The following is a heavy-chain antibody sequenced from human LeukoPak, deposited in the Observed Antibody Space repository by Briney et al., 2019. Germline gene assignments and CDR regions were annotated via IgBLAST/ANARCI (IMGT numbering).Heavy chain of an antibody. J-gene: IGHJ4*02. V-gene: IGHV3-30*18. CDR3: AKAPTKTAMVSAY. CDR2: ISYDGSNK. D-gene: IGHD5-18*01. CDR1: GFTFSSYG. Sequence: GGSLRLSCAASGFTFSSYGMHWVRQAPGKGLEWVAVISYDGSNKYYADSVKGRFTISRDNSKNTLYLQMNSLRAEDTAVYYCAKAPTKTAMVSAYWGQGTLATVSS.